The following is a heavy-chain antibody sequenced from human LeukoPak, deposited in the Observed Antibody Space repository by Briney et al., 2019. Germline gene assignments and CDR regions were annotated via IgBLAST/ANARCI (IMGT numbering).Heavy chain of an antibody. V-gene: IGHV3-30-3*01. Sequence: GGSLRLSCAASGFTFSSYAMHWVRQAPGKGLEWVASISYDGSNKYYADSLKGRFTISRDNAKNSLYLQMNSLRAEDTAVYYCAREGDYYCSGGSCYDYWGQGTLVTVSS. CDR3: AREGDYYCSGGSCYDY. CDR1: GFTFSSYA. J-gene: IGHJ4*02. D-gene: IGHD2-15*01. CDR2: ISYDGSNK.